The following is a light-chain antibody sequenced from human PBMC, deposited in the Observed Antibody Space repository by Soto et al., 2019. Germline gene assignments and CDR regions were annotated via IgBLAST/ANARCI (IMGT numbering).Light chain of an antibody. CDR2: GVS. Sequence: EIVLTQSPGTLSLSPGERATLSCRASRSVTSTFLAWYQHKPGQAPRLLIYGVSSRATGIPDRFSGSGSGTDFTLTISSLEPEDFVVYYCQQYGSSPYALGQGTKLEIK. J-gene: IGKJ2*01. CDR1: RSVTSTF. CDR3: QQYGSSPYA. V-gene: IGKV3-20*01.